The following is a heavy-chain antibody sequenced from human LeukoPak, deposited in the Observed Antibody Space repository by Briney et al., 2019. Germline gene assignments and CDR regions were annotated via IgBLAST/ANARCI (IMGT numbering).Heavy chain of an antibody. CDR1: GFTFSSYW. CDR3: ARKDWSAFDI. Sequence: PGGSLRLSCAASGFTFSSYWMTWVRQAPGKGLEWVANIKQDGSQKYYVDSVKGRFTISRDNAKNSLYLQMNSLRVDDTAVYYCARKDWSAFDIWGQGTMVTVSS. J-gene: IGHJ3*02. CDR2: IKQDGSQK. D-gene: IGHD3/OR15-3a*01. V-gene: IGHV3-7*04.